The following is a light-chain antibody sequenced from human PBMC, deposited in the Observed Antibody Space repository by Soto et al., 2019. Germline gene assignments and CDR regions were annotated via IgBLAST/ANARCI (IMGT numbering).Light chain of an antibody. Sequence: EIVLTQSPGTLSLSPGERATLSCRASQSVSSTYLAWYQQKPGQAPRLIIYGAYSRATDIPDRFSGSGSGTYFTLTISRLEPEDFALYYCQQYGSPPLYTFGQGTKLEIK. V-gene: IGKV3-20*01. CDR2: GAY. J-gene: IGKJ2*01. CDR3: QQYGSPPLYT. CDR1: QSVSSTY.